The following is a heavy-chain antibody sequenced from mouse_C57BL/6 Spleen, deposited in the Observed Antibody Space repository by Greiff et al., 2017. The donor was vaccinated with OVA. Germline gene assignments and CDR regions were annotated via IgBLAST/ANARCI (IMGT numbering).Heavy chain of an antibody. Sequence: EVKLQESGPVLVKPGASVKMSCKASGYTFTDYYMNWVKQSHGKSLEWIGVINPYNGGTSYNQKFKGKATLTVDKSSSTAYMELNSLTSEDSAVYYCAKGGSSGYVFDYWGQGTTLTVSS. V-gene: IGHV1-19*01. CDR3: AKGGSSGYVFDY. CDR1: GYTFTDYY. CDR2: INPYNGGT. J-gene: IGHJ2*01. D-gene: IGHD3-2*02.